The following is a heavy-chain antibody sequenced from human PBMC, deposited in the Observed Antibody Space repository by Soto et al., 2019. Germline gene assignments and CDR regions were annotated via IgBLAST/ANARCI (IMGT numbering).Heavy chain of an antibody. CDR1: GGSISSGGYY. J-gene: IGHJ4*02. CDR2: IYYSGST. V-gene: IGHV4-31*03. D-gene: IGHD3-22*01. CDR3: ARGYDSSGYYDY. Sequence: SETLSLTCTVSGGSISSGGYYCSWIRQHPGKGLEWIGYIYYSGSTYYNPSLKSRVTISVDTSKNQFSLKLSSVTAADTAVYYCARGYDSSGYYDYWGQGTLVTVSS.